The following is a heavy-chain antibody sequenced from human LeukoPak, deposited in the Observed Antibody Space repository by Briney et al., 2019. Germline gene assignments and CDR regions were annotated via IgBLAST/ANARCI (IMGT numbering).Heavy chain of an antibody. D-gene: IGHD3-22*01. V-gene: IGHV1-69*01. CDR2: IIPIFGTA. CDR1: GGTFSSYA. J-gene: IGHJ4*02. CDR3: ARVETSSGTAWFDY. Sequence: GASVKVSCKASGGTFSSYAISWVRQAPGQGLEWMGGIIPIFGTANYAQKFQGRVTITADESTSTAYMELSSLRSEDTAVYYCARVETSSGTAWFDYWGQGTLVTVSS.